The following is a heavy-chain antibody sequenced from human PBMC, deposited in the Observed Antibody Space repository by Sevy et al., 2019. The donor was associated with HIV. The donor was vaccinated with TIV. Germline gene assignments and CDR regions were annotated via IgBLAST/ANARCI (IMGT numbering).Heavy chain of an antibody. D-gene: IGHD3-22*01. V-gene: IGHV3-30-3*01. J-gene: IGHJ3*01. Sequence: GGSLRLSCAASGFIFSNYAMTWVRQAPGRGLEWVAIISADGGVKYYADSVKGRFTISRDNSDNTLSLQMNSLRTEESALYYCARENYYDSTSLGSFDVWGHGTMVTLSS. CDR3: ARENYYDSTSLGSFDV. CDR2: ISADGGVK. CDR1: GFIFSNYA.